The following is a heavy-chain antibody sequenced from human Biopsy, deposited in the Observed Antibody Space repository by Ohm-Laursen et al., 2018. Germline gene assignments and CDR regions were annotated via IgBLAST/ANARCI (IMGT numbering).Heavy chain of an antibody. J-gene: IGHJ4*02. CDR2: IYSGGNT. V-gene: IGHV4-61*01. Sequence: SETLSLTCTVSGDSLSSGPDNWSWIRQPPGQGLEYIGFIYSGGNTNYNPSLQNRVTMSVDTSKNQFSLKLSSVIAADTAVYYCARGRRTSGWPYFANWDQGTLVIVSS. CDR3: ARGRRTSGWPYFAN. D-gene: IGHD6-19*01. CDR1: GDSLSSGPDN.